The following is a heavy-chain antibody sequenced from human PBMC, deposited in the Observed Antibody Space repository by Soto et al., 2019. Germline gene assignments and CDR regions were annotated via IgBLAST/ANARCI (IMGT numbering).Heavy chain of an antibody. CDR3: ARGQPYGDSSFDY. J-gene: IGHJ4*02. V-gene: IGHV4-34*01. CDR2: INHSGST. D-gene: IGHD4-17*01. CDR1: GGSFSGYY. Sequence: PSETLSLTCAVYGGSFSGYYWSWIRQPPGKGLEWIGEINHSGSTNYNPSLKSRVTISVDTSKNQFSLKLSSVTAADTAVYYCARGQPYGDSSFDYWGQGTLVTVSS.